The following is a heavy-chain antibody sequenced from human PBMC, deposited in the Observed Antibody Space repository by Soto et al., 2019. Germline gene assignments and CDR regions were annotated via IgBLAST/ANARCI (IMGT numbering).Heavy chain of an antibody. CDR1: GFTFSSYS. Sequence: PGGSLRLSCAASGFTFSSYSMNWVRQAPGKGLEWVSSISSSSSYIYYADSVKGRFTISRDNAKNSLYLQMNSLRAEDTAVYYCARSITFGGVIVSWGQGTRVTVSS. CDR2: ISSSSSYI. J-gene: IGHJ4*02. CDR3: ARSITFGGVIVS. V-gene: IGHV3-21*01. D-gene: IGHD3-16*02.